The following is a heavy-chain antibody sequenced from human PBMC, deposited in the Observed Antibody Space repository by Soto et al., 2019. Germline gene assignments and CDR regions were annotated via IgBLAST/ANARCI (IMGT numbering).Heavy chain of an antibody. D-gene: IGHD1-26*01. J-gene: IGHJ4*02. CDR2: IVVGSGNT. Sequence: SVKVSCKDSGFSFSNSAVQWVRQARGQRLEWIGWIVVGSGNTNYAQKFQERVTITRDMSTSTAYLELSSLGSDDTAVYYCAADSGVGASLDYWGQGTRVSISS. CDR1: GFSFSNSA. V-gene: IGHV1-58*01. CDR3: AADSGVGASLDY.